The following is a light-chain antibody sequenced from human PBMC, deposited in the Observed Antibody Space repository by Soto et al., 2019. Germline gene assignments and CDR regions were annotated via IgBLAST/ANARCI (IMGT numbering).Light chain of an antibody. CDR3: QQYMSSVT. V-gene: IGKV3-20*01. J-gene: IGKJ1*01. CDR2: GAS. Sequence: EVVLTQSPGSLSLSPGQRATLSCRASQSVDSTFIAWYQKKPGQAPRLLIYGASKRATGIPDRFSGSGSGTDFTLIIRRLEPEDFAVYYCQQYMSSVTFGQGTKLEIK. CDR1: QSVDSTF.